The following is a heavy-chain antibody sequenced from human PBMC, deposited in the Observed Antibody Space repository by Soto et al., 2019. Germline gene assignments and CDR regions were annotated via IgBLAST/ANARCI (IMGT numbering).Heavy chain of an antibody. J-gene: IGHJ4*02. CDR3: VRGGGGGQFDY. CDR1: GFTFSDFY. Sequence: GGSLRLSCAASGFTFSDFYMTWVRQAPGKGLEWLSYISINSNHKEYGDSVKGRHTISRDNAKNSLYLQMDSLRADDTAVYYCVRGGGGGQFDYWGQGTLVTVSS. D-gene: IGHD2-21*01. V-gene: IGHV3-11*06. CDR2: ISINSNHK.